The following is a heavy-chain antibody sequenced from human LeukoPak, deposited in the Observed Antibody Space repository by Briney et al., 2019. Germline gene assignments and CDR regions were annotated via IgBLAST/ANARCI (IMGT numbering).Heavy chain of an antibody. CDR2: ISSSGSST. V-gene: IGHV3-21*01. J-gene: IGHJ3*02. CDR1: GFSFSTST. Sequence: SGGSLRLSCAASGFSFSTSTMNWVRQAPGRGLEWVSSISSSGSSTYYADSVKGRFTISRDNAKNSLYLQINSLRAEDTALYYCARDSYWLGGTIGAFDIWGPGTMVTVSS. D-gene: IGHD3-10*01. CDR3: ARDSYWLGGTIGAFDI.